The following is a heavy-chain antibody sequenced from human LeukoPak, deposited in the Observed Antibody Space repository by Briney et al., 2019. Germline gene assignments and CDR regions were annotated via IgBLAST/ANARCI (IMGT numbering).Heavy chain of an antibody. Sequence: ASVKVSCKASGYTFTTYYMHWVRQAPGPGLEWMGIINPSSGSTSYAQKFQGRVTMTRDTSTSTVYMELSSLRSEDTAIYYCARVLGAHRYGSIDHWGQGTLVTVSS. V-gene: IGHV1-46*01. CDR3: ARVLGAHRYGSIDH. CDR2: INPSSGST. D-gene: IGHD5-18*01. CDR1: GYTFTTYY. J-gene: IGHJ4*02.